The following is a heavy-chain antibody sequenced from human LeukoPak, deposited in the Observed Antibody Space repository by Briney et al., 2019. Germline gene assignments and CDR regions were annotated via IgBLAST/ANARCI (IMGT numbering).Heavy chain of an antibody. J-gene: IGHJ5*02. Sequence: PSQTLSLTCTVSGGSISSGGYYWSWIRQHPGKGLEWIGYIYYSGSTYYNPSLKSRVTISVDTSKNQFSLKLSSVTAADTAVYYCARDGLGEGIYCSGGSCYEYSSGWRWFDPWGQGTLVTVSS. CDR3: ARDGLGEGIYCSGGSCYEYSSGWRWFDP. CDR2: IYYSGST. CDR1: GGSISSGGYY. D-gene: IGHD2-15*01. V-gene: IGHV4-31*03.